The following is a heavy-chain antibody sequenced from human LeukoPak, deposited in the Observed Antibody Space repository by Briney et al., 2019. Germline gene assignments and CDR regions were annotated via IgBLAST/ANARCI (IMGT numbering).Heavy chain of an antibody. D-gene: IGHD5-24*01. CDR1: GYTFTIYG. J-gene: IGHJ3*02. CDR3: ARVEDGYNRDAFDI. Sequence: WASVNVSCKASGYTFTIYGISWVRQAPGQGLEWMGWISAYNGNTNYAQKLQGRVTMTTDTSTSTAYMELGSLRSDDTAVYYCARVEDGYNRDAFDIWGQGTMVTVSS. V-gene: IGHV1-18*01. CDR2: ISAYNGNT.